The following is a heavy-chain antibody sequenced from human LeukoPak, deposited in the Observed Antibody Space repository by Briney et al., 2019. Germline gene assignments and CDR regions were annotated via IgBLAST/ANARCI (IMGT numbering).Heavy chain of an antibody. J-gene: IGHJ4*02. V-gene: IGHV3-30*02. Sequence: GSLRPSCAAPRFTFSTYGMHWVRQAPGKGLGWASFIRDDGSTKYYADSVKGRFTISKDNFKHTLYLQMDSLRVEDTAVYYCAKVDGYNVGYWGQGTLVTVSS. CDR3: AKVDGYNVGY. CDR1: RFTFSTYG. CDR2: IRDDGSTK. D-gene: IGHD5-24*01.